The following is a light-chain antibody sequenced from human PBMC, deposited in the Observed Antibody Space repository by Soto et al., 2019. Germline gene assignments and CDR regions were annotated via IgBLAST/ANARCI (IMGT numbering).Light chain of an antibody. CDR3: MQALQIPWT. CDR2: LGS. Sequence: DIVMTQSPLSLPVTPGEPASISCRSSESLLHRNGKNYLDWYLQKPGQSPQVLIYLGSNRASGVPDRFSGSGSGTDFTLEISRVEAEDAGVYYCMQALQIPWTFGQGTKVELK. CDR1: ESLLHRNGKNY. J-gene: IGKJ1*01. V-gene: IGKV2-28*01.